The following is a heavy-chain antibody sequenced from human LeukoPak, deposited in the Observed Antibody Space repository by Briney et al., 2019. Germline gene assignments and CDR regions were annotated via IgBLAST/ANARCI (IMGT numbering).Heavy chain of an antibody. CDR2: FDPEDGET. CDR3: ATGDIVVVPAARAFDI. V-gene: IGHV1-24*01. D-gene: IGHD2-2*01. CDR1: GYTLTELS. J-gene: IGHJ3*02. Sequence: GALVKVSCKVSGYTLTELSMHWVRQAPGKGLEWMGGFDPEDGETIYAQKFQGRVTMTEDTSTDTAYMELSSLRSEDTAVYYCATGDIVVVPAARAFDIWGQGTMVTVSS.